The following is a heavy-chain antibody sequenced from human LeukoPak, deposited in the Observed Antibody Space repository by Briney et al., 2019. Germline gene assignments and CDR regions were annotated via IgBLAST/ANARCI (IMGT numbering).Heavy chain of an antibody. J-gene: IGHJ4*02. CDR2: ITGSGGST. D-gene: IGHD2-15*01. CDR1: RFTFSTYA. CDR3: AKDWGY. V-gene: IGHV3-23*01. Sequence: QPGGSLRLSCAASRFTFSTYAMTWVRLAPGKGLEWVSGITGSGGSTYYADSVKGRFTISRDNSKNTLYLQMNSLRAEDTAIYYCAKDWGYWGQGTLVTVSS.